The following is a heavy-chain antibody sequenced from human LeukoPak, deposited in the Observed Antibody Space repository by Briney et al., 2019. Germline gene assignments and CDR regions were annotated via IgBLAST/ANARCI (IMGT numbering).Heavy chain of an antibody. V-gene: IGHV3-48*01. CDR3: ARIPDYDYVWGSYYYYYYMDV. CDR1: GFTFSSYA. J-gene: IGHJ6*03. CDR2: ISRVSSTI. Sequence: GGSLRLSCAASGFTFSSYAMSWVRQAPGKGLEWVSYISRVSSTIYYADSVKGRFTISRDNAMNSLYLQMNSLRAEDTAVYYWARIPDYDYVWGSYYYYYYMDVWGKGTTVTVSS. D-gene: IGHD3-16*01.